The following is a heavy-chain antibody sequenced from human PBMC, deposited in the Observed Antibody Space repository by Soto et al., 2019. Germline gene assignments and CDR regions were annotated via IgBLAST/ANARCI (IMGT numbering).Heavy chain of an antibody. CDR3: ATYSTYDSSGYYVD. J-gene: IGHJ4*02. CDR1: GYTFTSYG. D-gene: IGHD3-22*01. CDR2: ISAIFGTA. V-gene: IGHV1-69*13. Sequence: ASVKVSCKASGYTFTSYGISWVRQAPGQGLEWMGGISAIFGTANYAQKFQGRVTITADESTSTAYMELSSLRSEDTAVYYCATYSTYDSSGYYVDWGQGTLVTVSS.